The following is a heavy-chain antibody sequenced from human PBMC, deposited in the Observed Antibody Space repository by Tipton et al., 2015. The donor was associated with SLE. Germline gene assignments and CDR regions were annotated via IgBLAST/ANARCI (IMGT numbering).Heavy chain of an antibody. CDR3: ARMGDRWYFDL. D-gene: IGHD3-16*01. Sequence: GLVKPSGTLPLTCAVSGGSISSSGHYWTWIRQHPGKGLEFIAFIYFSGRTYYSPSLKSRVTISVDTSENQFSLKLSSVTAADTAVYYCARMGDRWYFDLWGRGTLLTVSS. V-gene: IGHV4-31*11. CDR1: GGSISSSGHY. CDR2: IYFSGRT. J-gene: IGHJ2*01.